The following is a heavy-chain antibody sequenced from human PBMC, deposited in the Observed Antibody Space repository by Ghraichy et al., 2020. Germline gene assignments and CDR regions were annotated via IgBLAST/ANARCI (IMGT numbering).Heavy chain of an antibody. J-gene: IGHJ3*01. Sequence: GGSLRLSCTASGFTFSNTWMSWVRQAPGKGLEWVGRIKRKFEGGTTDYAAPVKGRFTISRDDSESTLYLQMNSLKTEDTAVYYCTADPLLTMLRGGFYYAFDLWGPGTMVTVSS. V-gene: IGHV3-15*01. CDR1: GFTFSNTW. CDR2: IKRKFEGGTT. D-gene: IGHD3-10*01. CDR3: TADPLLTMLRGGFYYAFDL.